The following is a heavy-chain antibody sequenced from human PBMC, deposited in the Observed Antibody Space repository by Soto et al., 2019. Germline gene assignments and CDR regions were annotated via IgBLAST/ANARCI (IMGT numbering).Heavy chain of an antibody. D-gene: IGHD2-21*01. CDR2: IYWDYDK. CDR3: FPSRCGVDCLKFYPFHSFDGLDS. V-gene: IGHV2-5*02. J-gene: IGHJ6*04. CDR1: GFSLSTTGVG. Sequence: QITLKESGPTLVKPTQTLTLTCTLSGFSLSTTGVGVGWIRQPPGKALEWLALIYWDYDKRYSPSLRSRLTITKDTANNQGIHTITYIVPVDTATYFCFPSRCGVDCLKFYPFHSFDGLDSWGKGATVTVSS.